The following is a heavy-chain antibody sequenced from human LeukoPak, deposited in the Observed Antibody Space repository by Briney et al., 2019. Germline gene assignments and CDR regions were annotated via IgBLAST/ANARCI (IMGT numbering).Heavy chain of an antibody. Sequence: GGSLRLSCTGSGFTFGDYVMNWVRQAPGKGLDWVGFIRSKAYGGTTEYAASVKGRFTISRDDSKSIAYLQMNSLRAEDTAVYYCARSFMITFGGVIGNFDYWGQGTLVTVSS. V-gene: IGHV3-49*04. D-gene: IGHD3-16*02. CDR3: ARSFMITFGGVIGNFDY. J-gene: IGHJ4*02. CDR1: GFTFGDYV. CDR2: IRSKAYGGTT.